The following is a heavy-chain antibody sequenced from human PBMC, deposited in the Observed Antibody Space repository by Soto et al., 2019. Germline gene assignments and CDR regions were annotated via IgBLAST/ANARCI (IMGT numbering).Heavy chain of an antibody. CDR1: GDSISGSDFY. CDR3: AREWGNGTGSLDV. J-gene: IGHJ3*01. CDR2: IHYSGTT. Sequence: QVGLQETGPGLVKPSQTLSLTCAVSGDSISGSDFYWDWIRQSPGKGLEWIGYIHYSGTTYYNPSLKSRVSFSVDTSENQFSLSLTSVTAADTAVYYCAREWGNGTGSLDVWGRGTMVIVSS. V-gene: IGHV4-30-4*01. D-gene: IGHD1-1*01.